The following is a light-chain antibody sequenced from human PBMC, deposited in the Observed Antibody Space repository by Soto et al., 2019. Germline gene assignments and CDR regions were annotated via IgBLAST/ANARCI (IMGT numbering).Light chain of an antibody. J-gene: IGKJ1*01. V-gene: IGKV3-15*01. CDR2: GAS. CDR1: QSVSNN. CDR3: QQYNNWWT. Sequence: EIVMTQSPATLSVSPGKRATLSCRASQSVSNNLAWYQKKPGQAPRLLIYGASTRATGIPARFSGSGSGTEFTLTISSLQSEDFAFYYGQQYNNWWTFGQGTRVDIK.